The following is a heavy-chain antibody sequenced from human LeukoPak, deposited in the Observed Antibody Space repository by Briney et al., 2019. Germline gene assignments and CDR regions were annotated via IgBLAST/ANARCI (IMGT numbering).Heavy chain of an antibody. J-gene: IGHJ6*03. CDR2: IYYSGST. CDR1: GGSISSYY. CDR3: ARVRLSDYYYYMDV. D-gene: IGHD1-26*01. Sequence: SETLSLTCTVSGGSISSYYWSWIRQPPGKGLEWIGYIYYSGSTNYNPSLKSRVTISVDTSKNQFSLKLSSVTAADTAVYYCARVRLSDYYYYMDVWGKGTTVTVSS. V-gene: IGHV4-59*08.